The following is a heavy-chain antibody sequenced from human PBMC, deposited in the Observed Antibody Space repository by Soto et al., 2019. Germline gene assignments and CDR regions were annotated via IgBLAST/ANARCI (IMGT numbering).Heavy chain of an antibody. V-gene: IGHV1-18*01. D-gene: IGHD3-22*01. CDR3: ARDAVVVDPIWFDP. CDR2: ISAYNGNT. Sequence: GASVKVSCKASGYTFTSYGISWVQQAPGQGLEWMGWISAYNGNTNYAQKLQGRVTMTTDTSTSTAYMELRSLRSDDTAVYYCARDAVVVDPIWFDPWGQGTLVTVSS. CDR1: GYTFTSYG. J-gene: IGHJ5*02.